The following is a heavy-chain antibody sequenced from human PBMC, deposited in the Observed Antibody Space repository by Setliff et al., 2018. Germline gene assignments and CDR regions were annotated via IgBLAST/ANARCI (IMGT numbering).Heavy chain of an antibody. CDR1: DDSFTSSRYY. CDR2: ISYSGTP. J-gene: IGHJ4*01. Sequence: SETLSLTCTVSDDSFTSSRYYWGWIRQAPGSGLEWIGSISYSGTPYYNASVESRVTISIDTSRNQFSLELRSVTVADTAAYYCVRPGGTTVVARHFDYWGSGILV. D-gene: IGHD2-15*01. V-gene: IGHV4-39*01. CDR3: VRPGGTTVVARHFDY.